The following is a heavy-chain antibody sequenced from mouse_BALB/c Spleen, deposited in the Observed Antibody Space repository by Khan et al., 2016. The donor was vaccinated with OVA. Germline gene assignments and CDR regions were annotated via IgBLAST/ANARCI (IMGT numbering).Heavy chain of an antibody. CDR3: ARGAYYGSSPCYFDY. J-gene: IGHJ2*01. CDR2: ISSGGNT. CDR1: GFTFSNYD. D-gene: IGHD1-1*01. Sequence: EVQLQESGGGLVKPGGSLKLSCAASGFTFSNYDMSWVRQTPEKRLEWVASISSGGNTYYPDSVNGRFTISRDNARKILYLHMSSLRSEDTAMYYCARGAYYGSSPCYFDYWGQGTTLTVSS. V-gene: IGHV5-6-5*01.